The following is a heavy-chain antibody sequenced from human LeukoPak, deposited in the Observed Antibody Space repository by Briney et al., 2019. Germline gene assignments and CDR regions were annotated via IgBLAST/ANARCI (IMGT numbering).Heavy chain of an antibody. V-gene: IGHV3-48*03. Sequence: GGSLRLSCAASGFTVNKYEIHWVRQAPGKGLEWISYINGGATTTNYADSVWGRFTISRDDAQNSVHLQMDSLRDEDTAVYYCVRGRLLRSTKYFDYWGQGALVIVSS. CDR2: INGGATTT. D-gene: IGHD2-21*02. CDR3: VRGRLLRSTKYFDY. J-gene: IGHJ4*02. CDR1: GFTVNKYE.